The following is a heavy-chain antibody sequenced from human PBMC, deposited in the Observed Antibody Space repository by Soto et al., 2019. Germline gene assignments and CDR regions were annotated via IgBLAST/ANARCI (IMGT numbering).Heavy chain of an antibody. CDR1: GFTVSNNY. D-gene: IGHD1-1*01. CDR2: IYSGGYT. J-gene: IGHJ4*02. V-gene: IGHV3-53*01. CDR3: TKGGIPRRYNIPKVDFDY. Sequence: EVQLVESGGGLIQPGGSLRLSCAVSGFTVSNNYMSWVRQAPGKGLEGVSVIYSGGYTAYGDSVKGRFTISRDNSKNTLYLQMNSLRADDTAVYYCTKGGIPRRYNIPKVDFDYWGQGSLVTVSS.